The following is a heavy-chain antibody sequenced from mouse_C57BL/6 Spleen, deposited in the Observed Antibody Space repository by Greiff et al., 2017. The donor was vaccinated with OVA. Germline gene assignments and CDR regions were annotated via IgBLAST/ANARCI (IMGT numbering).Heavy chain of an antibody. D-gene: IGHD2-2*01. CDR2: IYPGSGNT. Sequence: QVQLQQSGAELVRPGASVKLSCKASGYTFTDYYINWVKQRPGQGLEWIARIYPGSGNTYYNEKFKGKATLTAEKSSSTAYMQLSSLTSEDSAVYFCAREGYGYAFAYWGQGTLVTVSA. CDR3: AREGYGYAFAY. CDR1: GYTFTDYY. J-gene: IGHJ3*01. V-gene: IGHV1-76*01.